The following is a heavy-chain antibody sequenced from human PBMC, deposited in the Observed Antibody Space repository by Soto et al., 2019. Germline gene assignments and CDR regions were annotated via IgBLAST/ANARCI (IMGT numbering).Heavy chain of an antibody. V-gene: IGHV4-59*08. CDR2: VYFSGST. CDR1: GGSISDYS. J-gene: IGHJ4*02. Sequence: QVQLQESGPGLVKPSETLSLTCTVSGGSISDYSWSWFRQAPGKGLDWIGYVYFSGSTNYNPALQSRATRSVAPSNNPFSLKLSSVTAADTAVCYCASQAIDSGEGSLVTVSS. CDR3: ASQAID.